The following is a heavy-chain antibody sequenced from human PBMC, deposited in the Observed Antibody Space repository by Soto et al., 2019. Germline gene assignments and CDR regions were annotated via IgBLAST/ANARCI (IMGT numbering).Heavy chain of an antibody. CDR1: GYIFTSYV. CDR3: GRSAPPIDY. V-gene: IGHV1-3*01. CDR2: INAGNGNT. Sequence: QVQLVQSGAEVKKPGASVKVSCKASGYIFTSYVMEWVRQAPGQRLEWMGWINAGNGNTKYSQKFQGRVTITRDTSANTAYMELSSLRSEDTAVYYCGRSAPPIDYWGQGTLVTVSS. J-gene: IGHJ4*02.